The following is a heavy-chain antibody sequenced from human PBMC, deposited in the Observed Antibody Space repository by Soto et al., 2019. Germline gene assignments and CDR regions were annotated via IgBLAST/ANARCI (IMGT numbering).Heavy chain of an antibody. CDR1: GYTFTSYY. CDR3: ARKTTVTTGGAFDI. V-gene: IGHV1-46*03. CDR2: INPSGGST. D-gene: IGHD4-17*01. J-gene: IGHJ3*02. Sequence: QVQLVQSGAEVKKPGASVKVSCKASGYTFTSYYMHWVRQAPGQGLEWMGRINPSGGSTSYAQKFQGRVTMTRDTSMSTVYMELSRLRSEDTDVYYSARKTTVTTGGAFDIWGQGPMVTVSS.